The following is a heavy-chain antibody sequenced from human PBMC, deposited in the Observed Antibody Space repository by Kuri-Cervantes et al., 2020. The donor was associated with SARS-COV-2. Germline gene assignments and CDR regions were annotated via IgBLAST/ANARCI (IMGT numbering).Heavy chain of an antibody. D-gene: IGHD1-26*01. Sequence: SETLSLTCTVSGGSISSSSYYWGWIRQPPGKGLEWIGYIYYSGSTNYNPSLKSRVTISVDTPKNQFSLKLSSVTAADTAVYYCARGGWELRYYYYYMDVWGKGTTVTVSS. CDR3: ARGGWELRYYYYYMDV. CDR2: IYYSGST. V-gene: IGHV4-61*05. J-gene: IGHJ6*03. CDR1: GGSISSSSYY.